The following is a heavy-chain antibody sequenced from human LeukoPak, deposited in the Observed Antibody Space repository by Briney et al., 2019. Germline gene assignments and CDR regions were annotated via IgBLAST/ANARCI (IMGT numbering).Heavy chain of an antibody. V-gene: IGHV3-11*06. CDR1: GFTFSDYY. D-gene: IGHD6-13*01. J-gene: IGHJ4*02. CDR3: ARESRSSSTRDFDY. CDR2: ISSSSSYT. Sequence: GGSLRLSCAASGFTFSDYYMSWIRQAPGKGPEWVSYISSSSSYTNYADSVKGRFTISRDNAKNSLYLQMNSLRAEDTAVYYCARESRSSSTRDFDYWGQGTLVTVSS.